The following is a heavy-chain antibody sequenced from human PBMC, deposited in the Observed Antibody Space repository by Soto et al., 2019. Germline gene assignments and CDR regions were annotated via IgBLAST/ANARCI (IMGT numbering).Heavy chain of an antibody. V-gene: IGHV4-39*01. CDR1: GGSITSSSYY. CDR2: IYYSGST. CDR3: GTQEVGGSYVYTFDP. J-gene: IGHJ5*02. D-gene: IGHD1-26*01. Sequence: SETLSLTCTVSGGSITSSSYYWGWIRQPPGKGLEWIGSIYYSGSTYYNPSLKSRVTISVDTSKNQFSLKLSSVTAADTAVYYFGTQEVGGSYVYTFDPWGQGTLVTVSS.